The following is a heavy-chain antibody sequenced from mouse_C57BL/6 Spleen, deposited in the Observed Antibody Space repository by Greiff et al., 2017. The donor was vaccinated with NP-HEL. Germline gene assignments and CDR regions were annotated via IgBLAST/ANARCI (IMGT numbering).Heavy chain of an antibody. CDR1: GYTFTSYW. V-gene: IGHV1-55*01. CDR3: AREGEFITTVVARYYFDY. D-gene: IGHD1-1*01. J-gene: IGHJ2*01. Sequence: VKLQQPGAELVKPGASVKMSCKASGYTFTSYWITWVKQRPGQGLEWIGDIYPGSGSTNYNEKFTSKATLTVYTSSSTAYMQLSSLTSEDSAVYYCAREGEFITTVVARYYFDYWGQGTTLTVSS. CDR2: IYPGSGST.